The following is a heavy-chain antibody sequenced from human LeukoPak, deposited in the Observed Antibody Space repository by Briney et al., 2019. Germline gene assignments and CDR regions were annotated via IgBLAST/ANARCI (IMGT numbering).Heavy chain of an antibody. J-gene: IGHJ6*02. Sequence: GGSLRLSCAASGFTFSSYSMNWVRQAPGKGLEWVSSISSSSSYIYYADSVKGRFTISRDNAKNSLYLQMNSLRAEDTAVYYCARAYMTPNYYYYYGMDVWGQGTTVTVS. D-gene: IGHD2-21*01. CDR3: ARAYMTPNYYYYYGMDV. CDR2: ISSSSSYI. V-gene: IGHV3-21*01. CDR1: GFTFSSYS.